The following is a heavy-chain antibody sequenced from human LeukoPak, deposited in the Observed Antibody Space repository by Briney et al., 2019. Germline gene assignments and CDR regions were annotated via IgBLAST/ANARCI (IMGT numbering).Heavy chain of an antibody. CDR1: GFTFSSYG. J-gene: IGHJ5*02. CDR3: ARVVSTVYWFDP. D-gene: IGHD5/OR15-5a*01. CDR2: IRYDGSNK. Sequence: GGSLRLSCAASGFTFSSYGMDWVRQAPGKGLEWVAYIRYDGSNKNYADSVKGRFTISRDNSKNTLYLQMSSLRAEDTALYYCARVVSTVYWFDPWGQGTLVTVSS. V-gene: IGHV3-30*02.